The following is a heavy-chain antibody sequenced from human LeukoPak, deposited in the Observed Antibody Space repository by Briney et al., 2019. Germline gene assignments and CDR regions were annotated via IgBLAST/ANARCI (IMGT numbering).Heavy chain of an antibody. CDR2: ITSSGNTI. CDR1: GFTFNSNG. Sequence: GGSLRLSCAASGFTFNSNGLHWVRQAPGEGLEWVSYITSSGNTIYYADSVKGRFTISRDNAKNSLYLQMNSLRAEDTAVYYCARANYYDISGYDYWGQGTLVTVSS. V-gene: IGHV3-48*04. J-gene: IGHJ4*02. D-gene: IGHD3-22*01. CDR3: ARANYYDISGYDY.